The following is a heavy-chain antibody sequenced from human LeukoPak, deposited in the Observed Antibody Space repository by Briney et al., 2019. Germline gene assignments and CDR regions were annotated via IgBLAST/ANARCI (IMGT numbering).Heavy chain of an antibody. CDR1: GFTFSSYG. J-gene: IGHJ6*02. CDR2: ISYDGSNK. CDR3: AKVPPGHNYGMDV. Sequence: PGGSLRLSCAASGFTFSSYGMHWVRQAPGNGLEWVAVISYDGSNKYYADSVKGRFTISRDNSKNTLYLQMNSLRAEDTAVYYCAKVPPGHNYGMDVWGQGTTVTVSS. V-gene: IGHV3-30*18.